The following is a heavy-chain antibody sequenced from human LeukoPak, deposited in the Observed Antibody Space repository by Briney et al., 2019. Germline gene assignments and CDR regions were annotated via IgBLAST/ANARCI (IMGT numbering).Heavy chain of an antibody. CDR2: ISGSGGST. CDR1: GFTFSSYA. CDR3: ATLYSSSWYRYYYYYGMDV. V-gene: IGHV3-23*01. D-gene: IGHD6-13*01. Sequence: GGSLRLSCAASGFTFSSYAMSWVRQAPGKGLEWVPAISGSGGSTYYADSVKGRFTISRDNSKNTLYLQMNSLRAEDTAVYYCATLYSSSWYRYYYYYGMDVWGQGTTVTVSS. J-gene: IGHJ6*02.